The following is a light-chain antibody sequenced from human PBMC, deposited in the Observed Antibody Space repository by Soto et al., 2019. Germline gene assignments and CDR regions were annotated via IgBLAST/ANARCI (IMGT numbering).Light chain of an antibody. V-gene: IGKV3-20*01. CDR2: VAS. CDR3: QQYGSAPHT. J-gene: IGKJ2*01. CDR1: QSVSGSY. Sequence: NVLTQSPGTLSLSPGERATLSCRASQSVSGSYLAWYQQKPGQAPRLLIYVASSRATGIPDRFSGSGSGTDFTLIISRLEPEDSAVYYCQQYGSAPHTFGQRTKLQIK.